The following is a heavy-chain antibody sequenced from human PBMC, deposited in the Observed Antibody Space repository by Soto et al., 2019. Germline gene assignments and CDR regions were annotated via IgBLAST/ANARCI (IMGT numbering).Heavy chain of an antibody. Sequence: GESLKISCKGSGYSITSYWIGWVRQMPGKGLEWMGIIYPGDSDTRYSPSFQGQVTISADKSISTAYLQWSSLKASDTAMYYCASRYYDSSGYYYLGGMDVWGQGTTVTVSS. CDR1: GYSITSYW. D-gene: IGHD3-22*01. CDR2: IYPGDSDT. V-gene: IGHV5-51*01. CDR3: ASRYYDSSGYYYLGGMDV. J-gene: IGHJ6*02.